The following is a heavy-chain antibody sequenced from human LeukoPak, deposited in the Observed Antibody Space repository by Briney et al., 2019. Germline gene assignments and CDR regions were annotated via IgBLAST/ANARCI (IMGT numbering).Heavy chain of an antibody. V-gene: IGHV3-66*02. D-gene: IGHD2-15*01. CDR1: GFTVSSNY. Sequence: GGSLRLSCAASGFTVSSNYMTWVRQAPGKGLEWVSVIYSGGSTYYADSVKGRFTLSRDNSMNTLYLQMNSLRPEDTAVYYCARVGRYRSSASCYYYYYMDVWGKGTTVTVSS. CDR2: IYSGGST. CDR3: ARVGRYRSSASCYYYYYMDV. J-gene: IGHJ6*03.